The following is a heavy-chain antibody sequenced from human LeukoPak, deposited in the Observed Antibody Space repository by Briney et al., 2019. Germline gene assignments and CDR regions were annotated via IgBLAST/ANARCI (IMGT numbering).Heavy chain of an antibody. V-gene: IGHV3-23*01. CDR3: AKQSGDYGILYFDY. CDR1: GFTFSSYA. D-gene: IGHD4-17*01. CDR2: ISGSGGST. J-gene: IGHJ4*02. Sequence: GSLRLSCAASGFTFSSYALSWVRQAPGKGLEWVSAISGSGGSTYYADSVKGRFTISRDNSKNTLYLQMNSLRAEDTAVYYCAKQSGDYGILYFDYWGQGTLVTVSS.